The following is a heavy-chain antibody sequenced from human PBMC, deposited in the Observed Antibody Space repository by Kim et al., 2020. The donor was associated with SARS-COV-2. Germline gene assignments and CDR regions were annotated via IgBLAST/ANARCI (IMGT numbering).Heavy chain of an antibody. Sequence: SETLSLTCTVSGGSISSYYWSWIRQPPGKGLEWIGYIYYSGSTNYNPSLKSRVTISVDTSKNQFSLKLSSVTAADTAVYYCARLVSDYVWGSYRPTNFDYWGQGTLVTVSS. V-gene: IGHV4-59*08. D-gene: IGHD3-16*02. CDR3: ARLVSDYVWGSYRPTNFDY. J-gene: IGHJ4*02. CDR2: IYYSGST. CDR1: GGSISSYY.